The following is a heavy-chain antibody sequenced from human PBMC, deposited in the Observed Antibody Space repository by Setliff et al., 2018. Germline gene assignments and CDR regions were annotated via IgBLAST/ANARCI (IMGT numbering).Heavy chain of an antibody. CDR1: GYTFTDYY. V-gene: IGHV1-2*02. CDR2: INPNSGGT. J-gene: IGHJ5*02. CDR3: ARDNVMLDDSRGIFYPWFDP. D-gene: IGHD3-16*01. Sequence: GASVKVSCKASGYTFTDYYIHWVRQAPGQGLEWMGWINPNSGGTNPAQRFQGRVTMTRDTSITTAYMELSSLRSDDTAVYYCARDNVMLDDSRGIFYPWFDPWGQGTLVTVSS.